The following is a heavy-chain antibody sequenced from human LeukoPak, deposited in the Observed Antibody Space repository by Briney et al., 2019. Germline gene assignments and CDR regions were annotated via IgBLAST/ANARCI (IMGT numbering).Heavy chain of an antibody. Sequence: GASVKVSCKASGYTFTDYYMHWVRQAPGQGLEWMGWINPNSGGTNYAQQFQGRVTMTTDTSITTAYMELSRLRSDDTAVYYCARVRMSGITYGCFDPWGKGTLVTVSS. V-gene: IGHV1-2*02. CDR3: ARVRMSGITYGCFDP. CDR2: INPNSGGT. J-gene: IGHJ5*02. CDR1: GYTFTDYY. D-gene: IGHD1-7*01.